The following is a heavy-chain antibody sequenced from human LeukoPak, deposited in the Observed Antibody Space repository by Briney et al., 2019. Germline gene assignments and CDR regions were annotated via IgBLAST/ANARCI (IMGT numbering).Heavy chain of an antibody. V-gene: IGHV1-8*01. J-gene: IGHJ4*02. CDR1: GYTFTSYD. D-gene: IGHD3-16*01. CDR3: ARWTTGEYYFDY. Sequence: ASVKVSCKASGYTFTSYDINWVRQATGQGLEWMGWMNPNSGNTGYAQKFQGRVTMTRDTSISTAYMELSSLRSEDTAVYYCARWTTGEYYFDYWGQGTLVTVSS. CDR2: MNPNSGNT.